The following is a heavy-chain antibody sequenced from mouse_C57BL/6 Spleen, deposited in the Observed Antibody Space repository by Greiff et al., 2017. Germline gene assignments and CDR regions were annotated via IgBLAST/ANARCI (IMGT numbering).Heavy chain of an antibody. Sequence: QVQLQPSGAELAQPGASVKLSCKASGYTFTSYWMHWVKQRPGQGLEWIGYINPSSGYTKYNQKFKDKATLTADKSSSTAYMQLSNLTYKNSAVYYVANGGRDGYNRFAYWGQGTLVTVSA. V-gene: IGHV1-7*01. CDR2: INPSSGYT. D-gene: IGHD2-3*01. J-gene: IGHJ3*01. CDR1: GYTFTSYW. CDR3: ANGGRDGYNRFAY.